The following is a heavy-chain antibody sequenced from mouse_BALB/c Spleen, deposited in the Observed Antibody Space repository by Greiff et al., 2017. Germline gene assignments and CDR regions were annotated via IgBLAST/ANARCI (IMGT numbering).Heavy chain of an antibody. J-gene: IGHJ3*01. V-gene: IGHV3-2*02. CDR3: ARGRGWFAY. Sequence: EVQLVESGPGLVKPSQSLSLTCTVTGYSITSDYAWNWIRQFPGNKLEWMGYISYSGSTSYNPSLKSRISITRDTSKNQFFLQLNSVTTEDTATYYCARGRGWFAYWGQGTLVTVSA. CDR1: GYSITSDYA. CDR2: ISYSGST.